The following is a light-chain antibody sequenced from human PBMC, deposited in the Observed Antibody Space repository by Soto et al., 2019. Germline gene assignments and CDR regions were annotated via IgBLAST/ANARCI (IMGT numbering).Light chain of an antibody. V-gene: IGLV2-14*01. J-gene: IGLJ2*01. Sequence: QSVLTQPASVSGSPGPSITISCTATGSDVGAYNYVSWYQQHAGKAPKLMIYDVSNRPSGVSNRFSGSKSGNTASLTISGLQAEDEADYYCSSYTTSSHVVFGGGTKLTVL. CDR1: GSDVGAYNY. CDR3: SSYTTSSHVV. CDR2: DVS.